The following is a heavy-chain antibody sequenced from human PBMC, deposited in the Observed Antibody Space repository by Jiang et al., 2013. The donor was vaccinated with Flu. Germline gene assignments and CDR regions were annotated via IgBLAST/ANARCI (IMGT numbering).Heavy chain of an antibody. V-gene: IGHV1-69*04. D-gene: IGHD1-26*01. CDR2: IIPILGIA. CDR3: ARDLPSIVGARTADY. CDR1: GGTFSSYA. J-gene: IGHJ4*02. Sequence: GAEVKKPGSSVKVSCKASGGTFSSYAISWVRQAPGQGLEWMGRIIPILGIANYAQKFQGRVTITADKSTSTAYMELSSLRSEDTAVYYCARDLPSIVGARTADYWGQGTLVTVSS.